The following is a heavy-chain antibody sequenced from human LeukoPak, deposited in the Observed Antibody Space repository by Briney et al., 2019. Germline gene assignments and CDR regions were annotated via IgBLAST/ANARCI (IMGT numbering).Heavy chain of an antibody. Sequence: SETLSLTCAVSGGSISRSNWWSWVRQPPGKGLEWIGEIYHSGSTNYNPSLKSRVTISVDKSKNQFSLKLSSVTAADTAVYYCAREDYDDSGAWYFDLWGRGTLVAVSS. CDR2: IYHSGST. J-gene: IGHJ2*01. D-gene: IGHD3-3*01. CDR1: GGSISRSNW. CDR3: AREDYDDSGAWYFDL. V-gene: IGHV4-4*02.